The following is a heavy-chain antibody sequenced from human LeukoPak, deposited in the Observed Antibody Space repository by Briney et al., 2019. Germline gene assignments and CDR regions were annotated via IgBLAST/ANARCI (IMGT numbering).Heavy chain of an antibody. D-gene: IGHD3-3*01. CDR3: ARDRAPDYDFWSGPAFDI. CDR1: GYTFTGYY. V-gene: IGHV1-2*02. Sequence: ASVKVSCKASGYTFTGYYMHWVRQAPGQGLEWMGWINPNSGGTNYAQMFQGRVTMTRDTSISTAYMELSRLRSDDTAVYYCARDRAPDYDFWSGPAFDIWGQGTMVTVSS. CDR2: INPNSGGT. J-gene: IGHJ3*02.